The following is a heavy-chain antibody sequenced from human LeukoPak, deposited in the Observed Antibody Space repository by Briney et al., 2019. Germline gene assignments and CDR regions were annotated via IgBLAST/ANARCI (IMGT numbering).Heavy chain of an antibody. V-gene: IGHV4-39*01. CDR3: ARRRYYDGSGYLE. J-gene: IGHJ1*01. D-gene: IGHD3-22*01. CDR1: GDSVSRSDSY. CDR2: IYHSGRT. Sequence: PSETLSLTCSVSGDSVSRSDSYWDWIRQPPGKGLEWIGTIYHSGRTYYSPSLKSRFTMSVDPSNNQFSLNLRSVTAAGTAVYYCARRRYYDGSGYLEWGQGTLLSVSS.